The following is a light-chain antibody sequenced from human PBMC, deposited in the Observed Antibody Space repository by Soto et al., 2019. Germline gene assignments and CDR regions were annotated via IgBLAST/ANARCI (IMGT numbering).Light chain of an antibody. CDR3: QQYGSSPLT. V-gene: IGKV3-20*01. J-gene: IGKJ4*01. Sequence: EIVLTQSPGTLSLSPGERATLSCRASQSVSSSYLAWYQQKPGQAPRLLIYGASSRATGIPHRFSGSGSGTSFTLTISRLEPEDFAVYYSQQYGSSPLTFGGGTKVEIK. CDR2: GAS. CDR1: QSVSSSY.